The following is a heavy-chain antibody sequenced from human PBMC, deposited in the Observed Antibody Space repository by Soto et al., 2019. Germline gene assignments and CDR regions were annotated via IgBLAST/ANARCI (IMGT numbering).Heavy chain of an antibody. CDR3: ASMAGNYGDYGPHFDY. D-gene: IGHD4-17*01. Sequence: QVQLQESGPGLVKPSQTLSLTCTVSGGSISSGGYYWSWIRQHPGKGLEWIGYIYYSGSTYYNPSLKSRVTISVDTSKNQFSLKLSSVTAADTAVYYCASMAGNYGDYGPHFDYWGQGTLVTVSS. CDR1: GGSISSGGYY. J-gene: IGHJ4*02. V-gene: IGHV4-31*03. CDR2: IYYSGST.